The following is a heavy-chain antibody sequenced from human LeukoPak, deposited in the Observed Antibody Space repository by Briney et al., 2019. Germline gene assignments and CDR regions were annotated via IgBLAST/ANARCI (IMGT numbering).Heavy chain of an antibody. V-gene: IGHV3-7*01. Sequence: PGGSLRLSCAASGFTFSSYWMSWVRQAPGKGLEWVANIKQDGSEKYYVDSVKGRFSISRDNAKNSMYLQMNSLGAEDTAVYYCARAYSSSWSKMFDYWGQGTLVTVSS. CDR3: ARAYSSSWSKMFDY. D-gene: IGHD6-13*01. CDR1: GFTFSSYW. J-gene: IGHJ4*02. CDR2: IKQDGSEK.